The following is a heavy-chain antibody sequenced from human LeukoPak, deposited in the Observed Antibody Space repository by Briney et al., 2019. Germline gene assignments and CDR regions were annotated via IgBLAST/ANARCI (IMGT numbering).Heavy chain of an antibody. J-gene: IGHJ4*02. CDR1: GFTFNDYA. V-gene: IGHV3-21*01. CDR2: ISSSSSYI. D-gene: IGHD6-13*01. CDR3: ARGSHSSSRSDFDY. Sequence: GGSLRLSCVASGFTFNDYAMHWVRQAPGKGLEWVSSISSSSSYIYYADSVKGRFTISRDNAKNSLYLQMNSLRAEDTAVYYCARGSHSSSRSDFDYWGQGTLVTVSS.